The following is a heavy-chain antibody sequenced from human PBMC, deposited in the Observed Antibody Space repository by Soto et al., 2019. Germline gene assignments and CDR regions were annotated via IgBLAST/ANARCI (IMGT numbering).Heavy chain of an antibody. Sequence: QVQLQESGPGLVKPSGTLSLSCAVSGDSISNDNWWSWIRQPPGKGLERIGDIYHSGRTNYSPSLRSRVTMSVDTSKNHFSLRLESVTAADTAFYFCARVEHNSGWRIFDYWGQGSLITVSS. J-gene: IGHJ4*02. CDR1: GDSISNDNW. CDR3: ARVEHNSGWRIFDY. D-gene: IGHD6-19*01. V-gene: IGHV4-4*02. CDR2: IYHSGRT.